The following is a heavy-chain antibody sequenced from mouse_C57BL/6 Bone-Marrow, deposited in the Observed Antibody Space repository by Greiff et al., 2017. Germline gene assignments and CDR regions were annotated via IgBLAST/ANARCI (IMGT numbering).Heavy chain of an antibody. J-gene: IGHJ3*01. CDR3: ARDCDGSSYGAD. CDR1: GFTFSSYA. Sequence: EVHLVESGGGLVKPGGSLKPSCAASGFTFSSYAMYWVRQTPEKRLEWVATISDGGSYTYYPANVKGRFTISRDNAQNTLYMQMSHLTSADTAMDYCARDCDGSSYGADWGQGTLVTVSA. D-gene: IGHD1-1*01. CDR2: ISDGGSYT. V-gene: IGHV5-4*01.